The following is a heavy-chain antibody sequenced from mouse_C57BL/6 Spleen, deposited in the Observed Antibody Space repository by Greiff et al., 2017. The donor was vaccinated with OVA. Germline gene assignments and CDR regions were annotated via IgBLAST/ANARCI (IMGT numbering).Heavy chain of an antibody. Sequence: QVQLQQSGAELARPGASVKLSCKASGYTFTSYGISWVKQRTGQGLEWIGEIYPRSGNTYYNEKFKGKATLTADKSSSTAYMELRSLTSEDSAVYFCASEGYDYDGAYWGQGTLVTVSA. J-gene: IGHJ3*01. CDR1: GYTFTSYG. CDR2: IYPRSGNT. CDR3: ASEGYDYDGAY. D-gene: IGHD2-4*01. V-gene: IGHV1-81*01.